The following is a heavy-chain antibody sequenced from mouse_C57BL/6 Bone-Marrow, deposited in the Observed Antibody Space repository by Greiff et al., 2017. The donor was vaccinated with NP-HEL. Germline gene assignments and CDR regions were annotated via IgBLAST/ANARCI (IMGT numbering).Heavy chain of an antibody. CDR1: GFNIKNTY. CDR3: ARFYYDYDDYYAMDY. D-gene: IGHD2-4*01. CDR2: IDPANGNP. Sequence: VQLQQSVAELVRPGASVKLSCTASGFNIKNTYMHWVKQTPEQGLEWIGRIDPANGNPKYAPTFQGKATIPADTSSNTAYLQLSSLTSEDTAIYYCARFYYDYDDYYAMDYWGQGTSVTVSS. J-gene: IGHJ4*01. V-gene: IGHV14-3*01.